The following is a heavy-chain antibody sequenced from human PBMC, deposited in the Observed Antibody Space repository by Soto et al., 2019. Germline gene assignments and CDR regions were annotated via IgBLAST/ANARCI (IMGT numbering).Heavy chain of an antibody. CDR3: AIGVRGLRGAFDV. CDR2: ISFNGLSQ. CDR1: GFTFSSFA. Sequence: QELLVESGGGVVQHGRSMRLSCAASGFTFSSFAMHWVRQAPGTGLEWVSVISFNGLSQFYPDSIRGRFTISRDKSKLTLYLPLGILRPDDAAVYYCAIGVRGLRGAFDVWGQGTEVSVS. J-gene: IGHJ3*01. D-gene: IGHD5-12*01. V-gene: IGHV3-30*03.